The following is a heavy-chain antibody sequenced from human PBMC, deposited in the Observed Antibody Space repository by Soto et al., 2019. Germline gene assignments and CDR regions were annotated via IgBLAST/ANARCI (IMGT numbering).Heavy chain of an antibody. J-gene: IGHJ4*02. CDR3: ARDPGSSWYYFDY. V-gene: IGHV3-30*03. CDR1: RFNFLSYG. D-gene: IGHD6-13*01. CDR2: ISYDGSNK. Sequence: GGSHRHSSTFSRFNFLSYGMHWVRQAPGKGLEWVAAISYDGSNKYYADSVKGRFTISRDNSKNTLYLQMNSLRADDTAVYYCARDPGSSWYYFDYWGQGTLVTVSS.